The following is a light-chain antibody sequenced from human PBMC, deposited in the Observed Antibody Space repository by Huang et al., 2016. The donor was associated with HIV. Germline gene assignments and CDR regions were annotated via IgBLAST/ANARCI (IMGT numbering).Light chain of an antibody. CDR1: LSVSTN. V-gene: IGKV3-15*01. CDR3: QQYDNWPLT. J-gene: IGKJ4*01. CDR2: GAS. Sequence: ERVMTQSPATVSLSPGERATLSCRASLSVSTNLAWYQQRPGLAPRLLIYGASTRATGIPARFSGGGSGAEFTLTISSLQSEDFAVYYCQQYDNWPLTFGGGTKVQIK.